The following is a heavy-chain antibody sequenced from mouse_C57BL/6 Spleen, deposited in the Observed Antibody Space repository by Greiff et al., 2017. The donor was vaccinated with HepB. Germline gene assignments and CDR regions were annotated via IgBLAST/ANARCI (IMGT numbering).Heavy chain of an antibody. CDR1: GYTFTSYW. CDR3: ARGSAHDYGSSWFAY. V-gene: IGHV1-64*01. Sequence: QVQLQQPGAELVKPGASVKLSCKASGYTFTSYWMHWVKQRPGQGLEWIGMIHPNSGSTNYNEKFKSKATLTVDKSSSTAYMQLSSLTSEDSAVDYCARGSAHDYGSSWFAYWGQGTLVTVSA. J-gene: IGHJ3*01. CDR2: IHPNSGST. D-gene: IGHD1-1*01.